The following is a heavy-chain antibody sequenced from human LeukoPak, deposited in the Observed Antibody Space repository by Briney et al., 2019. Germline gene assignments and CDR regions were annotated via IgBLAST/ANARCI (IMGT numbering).Heavy chain of an antibody. CDR1: GGTFSSYA. CDR2: IIPIFGTA. J-gene: IGHJ4*02. D-gene: IGHD3-22*01. V-gene: IGHV1-69*05. Sequence: SVKVSCKASGGTFSSYAISWVRQAPGQGLEWMGGIIPIFGTANYAQKFQGRVTITTDESTSTAYMELSSLRSEDTAVYYCARVLGSGFPFDYWGQGTLVTVSS. CDR3: ARVLGSGFPFDY.